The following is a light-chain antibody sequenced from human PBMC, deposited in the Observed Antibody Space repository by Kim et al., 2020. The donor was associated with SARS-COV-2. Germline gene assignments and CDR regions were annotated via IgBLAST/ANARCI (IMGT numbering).Light chain of an antibody. J-gene: IGLJ1*01. V-gene: IGLV2-8*01. CDR2: EVN. CDR1: SSDVGFYRN. CDR3: SSYAGSDNYV. Sequence: GQSVTISCTGTSSDVGFYRNVAWYQQYPGKAPKLMIYEVNKRPSGVPERFSGPKSGNTASLTVSGLQAEDEADYYCSSYAGSDNYVFGTGTKVTVL.